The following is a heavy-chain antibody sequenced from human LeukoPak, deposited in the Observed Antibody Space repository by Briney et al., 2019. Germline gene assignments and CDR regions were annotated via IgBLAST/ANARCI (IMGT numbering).Heavy chain of an antibody. CDR1: GYTFTSYY. CDR3: ARGDYVVVVVAAYYYFDY. D-gene: IGHD2-15*01. V-gene: IGHV1-46*01. Sequence: ASVKVSCKASGYTFTSYYMHWVRQAPGQGLEWMGIINPSGGSTSYAQKFQGRVTMTRDMSTSTVYMELSSLRSEDTAVYYCARGDYVVVVVAAYYYFDYWGQGTLVTVSP. J-gene: IGHJ4*02. CDR2: INPSGGST.